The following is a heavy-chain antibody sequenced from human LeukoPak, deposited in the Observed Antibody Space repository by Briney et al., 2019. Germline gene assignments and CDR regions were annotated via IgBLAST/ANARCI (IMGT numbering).Heavy chain of an antibody. CDR2: INSDGTTT. J-gene: IGHJ3*02. D-gene: IGHD5/OR15-5a*01. CDR1: GFTFSNFL. CDR3: ARSVSNAFDI. Sequence: GGSLRLSCAASGFTFSNFLMHWVRQAPGKGLVWVSRINSDGTTTTHADSVRGRFTISRDNAKNTLYLQMSSLRVEDTAVYFCARSVSNAFDIWGQGTMVTVSS. V-gene: IGHV3-74*01.